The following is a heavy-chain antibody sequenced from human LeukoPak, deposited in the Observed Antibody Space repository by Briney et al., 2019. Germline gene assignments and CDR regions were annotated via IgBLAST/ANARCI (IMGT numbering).Heavy chain of an antibody. V-gene: IGHV4-38-2*01. Sequence: KASETLSLTCAVSGYSISSGYYWGWIRQPPGKGLEWIGSTYHSGSTYYNPSLKSRVTISVDTSKNQFSLKLSSVTAADTAVYYSARPNHYSGFPFDYWGQGTLVTVSS. CDR2: TYHSGST. J-gene: IGHJ4*02. CDR3: ARPNHYSGFPFDY. CDR1: GYSISSGYY. D-gene: IGHD5-12*01.